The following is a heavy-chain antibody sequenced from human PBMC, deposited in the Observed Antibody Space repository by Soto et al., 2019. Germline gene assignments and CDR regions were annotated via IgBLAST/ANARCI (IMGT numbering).Heavy chain of an antibody. CDR1: GGSISGYY. CDR3: ARKNYDILTGYYNSPGWFDP. CDR2: INHSGST. D-gene: IGHD3-9*01. J-gene: IGHJ5*02. V-gene: IGHV4-34*01. Sequence: PSETLSLTCTVSGGSISGYYWGWIRQPPGKGLEWIGEINHSGSTNYNPSLKSRVTISVDTSKNQFSLKLSSVTAADTAVYYCARKNYDILTGYYNSPGWFDPWGQGTLVTVSS.